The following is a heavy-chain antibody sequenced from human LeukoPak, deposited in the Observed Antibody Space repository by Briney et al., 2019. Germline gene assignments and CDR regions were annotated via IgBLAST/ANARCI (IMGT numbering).Heavy chain of an antibody. CDR3: ARVGGGNFYYYGMDV. CDR2: IYYNGST. D-gene: IGHD2-15*01. CDR1: GGSISGYY. Sequence: PSETLSLTCTVSGGSISGYYWSWFRQPPGKGLEWIGYIYYNGSTNYNPSLKSRVTILVDTSQNQFSLRLSSVTAADTAVYYCARVGGGNFYYYGMDVWGQGTTVTVSS. V-gene: IGHV4-59*01. J-gene: IGHJ6*02.